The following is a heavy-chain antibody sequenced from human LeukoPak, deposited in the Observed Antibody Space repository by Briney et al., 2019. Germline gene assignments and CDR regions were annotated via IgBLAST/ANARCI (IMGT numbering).Heavy chain of an antibody. J-gene: IGHJ3*02. CDR3: ATDSSGLNDAFDI. CDR1: GGSFSGYY. D-gene: IGHD3-22*01. CDR2: INHSGST. V-gene: IGHV4-34*01. Sequence: SETLSLTCAVYGGSFSGYYWTWIRQPPGKGLEWIGEINHSGSTNYNPSLKSRVTISVDTSKNQFSLKLSSVTAADTAVYYCATDSSGLNDAFDIWGQGTMVTVSS.